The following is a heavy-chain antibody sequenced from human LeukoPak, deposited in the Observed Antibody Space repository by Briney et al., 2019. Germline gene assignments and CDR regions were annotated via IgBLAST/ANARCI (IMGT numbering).Heavy chain of an antibody. D-gene: IGHD3-3*01. Sequence: PGGSLRLSCAASGFTFNSYWMHWVRQAPGKGLVWVSRIDEDGKTIVYADSVKGRFTISRDNAKDTLYLQMSSLRDEDTAVYYCVSDLCGGDDQWGRGTLVTVSS. CDR1: GFTFNSYW. V-gene: IGHV3-74*01. J-gene: IGHJ5*02. CDR2: IDEDGKTI. CDR3: VSDLCGGDDQ.